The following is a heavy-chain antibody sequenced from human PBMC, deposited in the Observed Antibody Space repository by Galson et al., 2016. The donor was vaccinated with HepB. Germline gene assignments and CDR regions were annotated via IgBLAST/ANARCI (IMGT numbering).Heavy chain of an antibody. Sequence: TLSLTCTVSGGSVSSGSYYWSWIRQPPGKGLEWIGCIHYSGSTNYNPSLKSRVTISEDTSKNQFSLKLSSVTAADTAIYFCARLTPGMWGSDPDYFDYWGQGTLVTVSS. V-gene: IGHV4-61*01. CDR3: ARLTPGMWGSDPDYFDY. J-gene: IGHJ4*02. CDR2: IHYSGST. CDR1: GGSVSSGSYY. D-gene: IGHD1-14*01.